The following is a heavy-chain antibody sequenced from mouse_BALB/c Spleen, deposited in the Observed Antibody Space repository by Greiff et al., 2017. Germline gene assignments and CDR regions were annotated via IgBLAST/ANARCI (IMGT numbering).Heavy chain of an antibody. CDR3: AGYYDGYSWFAY. D-gene: IGHD2-3*01. CDR1: GFSLTSYG. Sequence: VQLVESGPGLVAPSQSLSITCTVSGFSLTSYGVHWVRQPPGKGLEWLGVIWAGGSTNYNSALMSRLSISKDNSKSQVFLKMNSLQTDDTAMYYCAGYYDGYSWFAYWGQGTLVTVSA. V-gene: IGHV2-9*02. J-gene: IGHJ3*01. CDR2: IWAGGST.